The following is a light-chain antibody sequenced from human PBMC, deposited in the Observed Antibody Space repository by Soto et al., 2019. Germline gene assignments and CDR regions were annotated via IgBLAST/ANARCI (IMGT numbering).Light chain of an antibody. Sequence: QSVLTQPPSVSAAPGQKVTISCSGSSSNIGNNYVYWYQQLPGTAPKLLIYENNKRPSGIPDRFSGSKSGTSATLGITGLQTGDEADYYCGTWDSSLSARVFGTGTKLTVL. CDR2: ENN. CDR3: GTWDSSLSARV. J-gene: IGLJ1*01. CDR1: SSNIGNNY. V-gene: IGLV1-51*02.